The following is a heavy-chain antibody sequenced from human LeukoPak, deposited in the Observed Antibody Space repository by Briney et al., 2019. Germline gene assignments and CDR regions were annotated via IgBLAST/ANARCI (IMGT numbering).Heavy chain of an antibody. D-gene: IGHD6-13*01. Sequence: GGSLRLSCAASGFTFSSYGMHWVRQAPGKGLEWVAFIRYDGSNKYYADSVKGRFTISRDNSKNSLYLQMNSLRAEDTAVYYCASQYSSSWPYFDYWGQGTLVTVSS. CDR1: GFTFSSYG. J-gene: IGHJ4*02. V-gene: IGHV3-30*02. CDR3: ASQYSSSWPYFDY. CDR2: IRYDGSNK.